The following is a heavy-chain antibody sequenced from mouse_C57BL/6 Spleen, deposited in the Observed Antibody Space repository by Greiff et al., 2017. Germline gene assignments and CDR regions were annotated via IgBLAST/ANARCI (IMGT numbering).Heavy chain of an antibody. CDR1: GYTFTDYE. CDR3: TRCRYYGNSCFDS. Sequence: QVQLKEPGAELVRPGASVTLSCKASGYTFTDYEMHWVKQTPVHGLEWIGAIDPETGGTAYNQKFKGKAILTADKHSSTAYMEYSSLRSQTSAVYYGTRCRYYGNSCFDSWGQGTTRTVSS. J-gene: IGHJ2*01. V-gene: IGHV1-15*01. D-gene: IGHD2-1*01. CDR2: IDPETGGT.